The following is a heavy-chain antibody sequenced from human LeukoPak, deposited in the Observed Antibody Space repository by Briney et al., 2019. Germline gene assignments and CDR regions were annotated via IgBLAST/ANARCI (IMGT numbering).Heavy chain of an antibody. CDR3: ARMAGGYSGYVIGY. V-gene: IGHV1-46*01. D-gene: IGHD5-12*01. J-gene: IGHJ4*02. Sequence: ASVKVSCKASGYTFTSYYMHWVRQAPGQGLEWMGIINPSGGSTSYAQKFQGRVTMTRDTSISTAYMELSRLRSDDTAVYYCARMAGGYSGYVIGYWGQGTLVTVSS. CDR1: GYTFTSYY. CDR2: INPSGGST.